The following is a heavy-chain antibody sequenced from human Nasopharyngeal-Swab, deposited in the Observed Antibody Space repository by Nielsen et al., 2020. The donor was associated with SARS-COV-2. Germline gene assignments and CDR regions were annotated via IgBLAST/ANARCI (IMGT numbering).Heavy chain of an antibody. V-gene: IGHV3-33*01. CDR1: GFTFGSYC. D-gene: IGHD6-19*01. J-gene: IGHJ4*02. Sequence: GGCRRLSCAAYGFTFGSYCMHWVRQAAGQVLEWVAVIWNEGSSKYYADSVKGRFTISRDNSKNTLYLQMNSLRAEDTSVYYCARDKERAGYSSGWYGLGGQGTLVTVSS. CDR3: ARDKERAGYSSGWYGL. CDR2: IWNEGSSK.